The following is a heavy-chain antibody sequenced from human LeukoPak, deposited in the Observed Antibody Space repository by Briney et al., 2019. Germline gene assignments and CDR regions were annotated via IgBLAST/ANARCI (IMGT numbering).Heavy chain of an antibody. CDR1: GGSISSSNW. J-gene: IGHJ2*01. CDR3: ARGTHDYGDYVSLSWYFDL. CDR2: IYHSGST. Sequence: SETLSLTCAVSGGSISSSNWWGWVRQPPGKGLEWIGEIYHSGSTNYNPSLKSRVTISVDKSKNQFSLKLSSVTAADTAVYYCARGTHDYGDYVSLSWYFDLWGRGTLVTVSS. V-gene: IGHV4-4*02. D-gene: IGHD4-17*01.